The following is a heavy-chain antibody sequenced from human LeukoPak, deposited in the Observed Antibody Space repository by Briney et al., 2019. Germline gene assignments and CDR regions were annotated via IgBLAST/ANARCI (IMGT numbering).Heavy chain of an antibody. CDR2: IYYSGST. D-gene: IGHD3-3*01. Sequence: SETLSLTCTVSGGSISSYYWSWIRQPPGKGLEWIGYIYYSGSTNYNPSLKSRVTISVDTSKNQFSLKLSSVTAADTAVYYGSGYSSGYGMDVWGQGTTVTVSS. J-gene: IGHJ6*02. V-gene: IGHV4-59*12. CDR3: SGYSSGYGMDV. CDR1: GGSISSYY.